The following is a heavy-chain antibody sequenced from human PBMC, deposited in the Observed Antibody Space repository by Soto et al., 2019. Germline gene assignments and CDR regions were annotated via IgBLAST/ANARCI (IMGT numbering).Heavy chain of an antibody. CDR3: AKGGAVYGLLTHDY. Sequence: EVQLLESGGGLEQPGGSLRLSCAASGFTFSDYAMSWVRQAPGKGLEWVTTITGSSSNLYYTDSVKGRFAISRDNSRNILFLQMNSLTAKDTAVYYCAKGGAVYGLLTHDYWGQGTLVTVSS. CDR1: GFTFSDYA. J-gene: IGHJ4*02. V-gene: IGHV3-23*01. D-gene: IGHD3-9*01. CDR2: ITGSSSNL.